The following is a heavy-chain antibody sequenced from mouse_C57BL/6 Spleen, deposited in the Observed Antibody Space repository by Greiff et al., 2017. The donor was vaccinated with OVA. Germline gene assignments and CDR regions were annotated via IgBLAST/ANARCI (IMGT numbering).Heavy chain of an antibody. J-gene: IGHJ1*03. CDR3: ARTSSYDGYFDV. CDR1: GFTFSDYY. CDR2: INYDGSST. Sequence: EVQVVESEGGLVQPGSSMKLSCTASGFTFSDYYMAWVRQVPEKGLEWVANINYDGSSTYYLDSLKSRFIISRDNAKNILYLQMSSLKSEDTATEYCARTSSYDGYFDVWGTGTTVTVSS. D-gene: IGHD1-1*01. V-gene: IGHV5-16*01.